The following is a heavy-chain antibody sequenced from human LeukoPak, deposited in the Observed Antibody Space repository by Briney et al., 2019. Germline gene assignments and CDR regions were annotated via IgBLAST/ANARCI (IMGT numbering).Heavy chain of an antibody. V-gene: IGHV1-69*13. CDR1: GGTFSSYA. CDR3: ASPHDYGDYVYAFDI. J-gene: IGHJ3*02. Sequence: SVKVSCKASGGTFSSYAISWVRQAPGQGLEWMGGIIPIFGTANYAQKFQGRVTITADESTSTAYMELSSLRSEDTAVYYCASPHDYGDYVYAFDIWGQGAMVTVSS. CDR2: IIPIFGTA. D-gene: IGHD4-17*01.